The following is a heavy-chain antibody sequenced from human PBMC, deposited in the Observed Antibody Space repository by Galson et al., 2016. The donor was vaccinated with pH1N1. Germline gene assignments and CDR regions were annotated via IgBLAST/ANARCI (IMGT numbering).Heavy chain of an antibody. CDR1: GFSLSTSGVG. Sequence: PALVKPTQTLTLTCTFSGFSLSTSGVGVGWIRQPPGEALEWLALIYWDDHKRYSPSLKGRLTITKDTSKNQVVLTMTNMDPVDTATYYCTRNPYGDYSHYFDYWGQGTLVTVSS. J-gene: IGHJ4*02. D-gene: IGHD4-17*01. V-gene: IGHV2-5*02. CDR2: IYWDDHK. CDR3: TRNPYGDYSHYFDY.